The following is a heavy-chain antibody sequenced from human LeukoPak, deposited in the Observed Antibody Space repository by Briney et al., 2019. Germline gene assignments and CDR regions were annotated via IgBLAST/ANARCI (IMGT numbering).Heavy chain of an antibody. CDR1: GFYFAQYG. J-gene: IGHJ4*02. CDR2: MRYDGSRE. CDR3: AKGSAKGYRLMDH. D-gene: IGHD3-16*02. V-gene: IGHV3-30*02. Sequence: GGSLRLSCVASGFYFAQYGMNWVRQAPGKGLEWVAFMRYDGSREDHADSMRGRITTSKDDSKNTFYLQMNSLRLEDTALYFCAKGSAKGYRLMDHWGQGTLVTVS.